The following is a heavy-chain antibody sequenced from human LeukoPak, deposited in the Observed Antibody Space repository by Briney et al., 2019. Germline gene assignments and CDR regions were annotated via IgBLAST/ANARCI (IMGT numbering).Heavy chain of an antibody. V-gene: IGHV4-4*07. J-gene: IGHJ4*02. CDR2: IYTSGST. Sequence: SETLSLTCTVSGSPISSYYWSWIRQPAGKGLEWIGRIYTSGSTNYNPSLKSRVTMSVDTSKNQFSLKLSSVTAADTAVYYCARERVMITFGGVIVSYYFDYWGQGTLVTVSS. D-gene: IGHD3-16*02. CDR1: GSPISSYY. CDR3: ARERVMITFGGVIVSYYFDY.